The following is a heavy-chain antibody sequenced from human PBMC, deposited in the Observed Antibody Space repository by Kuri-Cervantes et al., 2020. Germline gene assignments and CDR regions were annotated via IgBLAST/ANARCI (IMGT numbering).Heavy chain of an antibody. J-gene: IGHJ6*03. V-gene: IGHV4-34*01. Sequence: SETLSLTCAVYGGSFSGYYWSWIRQPPGKGLEWIGEINHSGSTNYNPSLKRRVTISEDTSRNQFSLKLSSVTAADTAVYYCARPPGDPQTYYYYYMDVWGKGTTVTVSS. CDR2: INHSGST. D-gene: IGHD3-16*01. CDR3: ARPPGDPQTYYYYYMDV. CDR1: GGSFSGYY.